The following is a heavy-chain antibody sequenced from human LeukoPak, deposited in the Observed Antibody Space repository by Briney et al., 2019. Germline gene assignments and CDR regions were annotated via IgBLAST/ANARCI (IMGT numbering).Heavy chain of an antibody. D-gene: IGHD6-13*01. J-gene: IGHJ3*02. CDR1: GGSISSYY. CDR2: IYYSGST. Sequence: SETLPLTCTVSGGSISSYYWSWIRQPPGKGLEWIGYIYYSGSTNYNPSLKSRVTISVDTSKNQFSLKLSSVTAADTAVYYCARDSYSSSWYSAFDIWGQGTMVTVSS. V-gene: IGHV4-59*01. CDR3: ARDSYSSSWYSAFDI.